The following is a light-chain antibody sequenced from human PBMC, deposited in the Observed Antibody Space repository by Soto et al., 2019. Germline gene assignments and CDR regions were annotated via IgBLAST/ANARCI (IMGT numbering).Light chain of an antibody. J-gene: IGKJ2*01. V-gene: IGKV3-20*01. Sequence: EIVLTQSPGTLSLSPGDRATLSCRASQSVSSSYLAWYQQKPGQAPRLLIYGTSSMATGIPDRFSGSGSGTDFTLTINRLEPEDFAVYYCQQYGSSPNTFGQGTKVE. CDR2: GTS. CDR1: QSVSSSY. CDR3: QQYGSSPNT.